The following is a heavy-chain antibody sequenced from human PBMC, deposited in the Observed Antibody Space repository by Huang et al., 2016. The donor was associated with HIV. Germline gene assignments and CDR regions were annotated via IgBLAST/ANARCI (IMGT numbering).Heavy chain of an antibody. J-gene: IGHJ6*03. CDR2: IYSKGSN. CDR3: ARHREGPVAYYSGWGSHLNYMDV. V-gene: IGHV4-39*01. CDR1: GGSIRSSDYH. Sequence: QLLLQESGPGLVKPSEALALTCAVSGGSIRSSDYHWGWIRQPPGKGLEGIGRIYSKGSNHYIPSLKSRVTIAVDTSKNLFFLNLTSMTAADTAVYYCARHREGPVAYYSGWGSHLNYMDVWGRGRTVVVS. D-gene: IGHD3-10*01.